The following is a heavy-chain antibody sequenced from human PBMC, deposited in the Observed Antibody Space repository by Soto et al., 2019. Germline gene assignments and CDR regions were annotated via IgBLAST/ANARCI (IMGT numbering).Heavy chain of an antibody. CDR1: GGSIGSGGYP. CDR3: ARDTAGRGVYTDY. CDR2: IYSTGST. V-gene: IGHV4-31*03. D-gene: IGHD1-1*01. J-gene: IGHJ4*02. Sequence: QVQLRESGPGLVKPSQTLSLTCPFSGGSIGSGGYPLSWVRQHPGKGLESIGYIYSTGSTYYDPSLKSRVTISVDTSKNQFSRKLSSVTAADTAVYYCARDTAGRGVYTDYWGQGTLVTVSS.